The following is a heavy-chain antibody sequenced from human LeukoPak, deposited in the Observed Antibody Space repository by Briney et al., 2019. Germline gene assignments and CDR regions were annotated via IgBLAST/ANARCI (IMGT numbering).Heavy chain of an antibody. V-gene: IGHV3-23*01. CDR3: ASIQTMANHY. CDR1: GFTFSSYA. J-gene: IGHJ4*02. Sequence: GGSLRLSCAASGFTFSSYAMSWVRQAPGKGLEWVSGISETGGSTYYADSVRGRFTISRDNSKNTLFLQMNSLRVEDTAVYYCASIQTMANHYWGQGTLVTVSS. CDR2: ISETGGST. D-gene: IGHD4/OR15-4a*01.